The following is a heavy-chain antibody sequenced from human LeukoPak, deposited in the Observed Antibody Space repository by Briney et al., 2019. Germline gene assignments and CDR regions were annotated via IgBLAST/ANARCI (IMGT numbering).Heavy chain of an antibody. CDR3: AGKGQLWSQYYFDY. V-gene: IGHV4-34*01. Sequence: SETLSLTCAVYGGSFSGYYWSWIRQPPGKGLEWIGEINHSGSTNYNPSLKSRVTISVDTSKNQFSLKLISVTAADTAVYYCAGKGQLWSQYYFDYWGQGTLVTVSS. J-gene: IGHJ4*02. CDR1: GGSFSGYY. D-gene: IGHD5-18*01. CDR2: INHSGST.